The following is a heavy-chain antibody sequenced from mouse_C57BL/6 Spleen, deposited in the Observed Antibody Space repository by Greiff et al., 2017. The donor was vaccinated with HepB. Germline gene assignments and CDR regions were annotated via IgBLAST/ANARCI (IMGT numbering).Heavy chain of an antibody. Sequence: EVKLMESGGGLVQPGGSMKLSCVASGFTFSNYWMNWVRQSPEKGLEWVAQIRLKSDNYATHYAESVKGRFTISRDDSKSSVYLQMNNLRAEDTGIYYCTGPLTTVVANWYFDVWGTGTTVTVSS. J-gene: IGHJ1*03. CDR3: TGPLTTVVANWYFDV. CDR2: IRLKSDNYAT. V-gene: IGHV6-3*01. CDR1: GFTFSNYW. D-gene: IGHD1-1*01.